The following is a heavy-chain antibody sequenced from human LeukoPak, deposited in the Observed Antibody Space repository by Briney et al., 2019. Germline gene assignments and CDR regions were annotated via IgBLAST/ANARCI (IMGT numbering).Heavy chain of an antibody. Sequence: ASVKVSCKISGHALSDLSIRWVRQAPGRGPEWMGGFDPEVGDKMHAQKFQGRVTMTEDTSTDTAYMELNSLRSEDTAVYYCATDSDPWGPATGTIDYWGQGTLVTVSS. J-gene: IGHJ4*02. CDR3: ATDSDPWGPATGTIDY. D-gene: IGHD1-1*01. V-gene: IGHV1-24*01. CDR1: GHALSDLS. CDR2: FDPEVGDK.